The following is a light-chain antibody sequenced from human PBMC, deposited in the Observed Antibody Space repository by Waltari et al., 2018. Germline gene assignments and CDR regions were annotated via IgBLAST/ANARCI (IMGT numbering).Light chain of an antibody. Sequence: AFTQSPGTLPLSPGARDTSTCRASQSMTTNSLAWYQQKPGQAPRFLIYGTSSRATGIPDRFTGSGSGTDFTLTISRLEPGDFAVYYCLQYHISPLTFGGGTKVEIK. J-gene: IGKJ4*01. CDR2: GTS. V-gene: IGKV3-20*01. CDR3: LQYHISPLT. CDR1: QSMTTNS.